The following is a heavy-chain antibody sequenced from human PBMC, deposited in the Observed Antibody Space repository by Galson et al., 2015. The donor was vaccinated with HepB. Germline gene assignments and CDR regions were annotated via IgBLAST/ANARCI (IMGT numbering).Heavy chain of an antibody. J-gene: IGHJ4*02. V-gene: IGHV3-30*04. CDR3: ARPRGGFYYFDY. Sequence: SLRLSCAASGFTFSDYAMHWVRQAPGKGLEWVALISYDGSHKYYADSVKGRFTISRDNSKKTLHLQMNSLRTEDTAVYYCARPRGGFYYFDYWGLGTLVTVSS. CDR2: ISYDGSHK. D-gene: IGHD3-16*01. CDR1: GFTFSDYA.